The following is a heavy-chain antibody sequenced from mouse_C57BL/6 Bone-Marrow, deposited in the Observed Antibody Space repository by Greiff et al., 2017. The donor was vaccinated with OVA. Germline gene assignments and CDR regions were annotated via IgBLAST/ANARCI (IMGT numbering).Heavy chain of an antibody. D-gene: IGHD2-4*01. CDR2: IHPSDSDT. CDR3: AIEVDYDHVYAMDY. J-gene: IGHJ4*01. V-gene: IGHV1-74*01. Sequence: QVQLQQPGAELVKPGASVKVSCKASGYTFTSYWMHWVKQRPGQGLEWIGRIHPSDSDTNYNQTSNRKATLTVDKSSSTAYMQLSSLTSEDSAVYYCAIEVDYDHVYAMDYWGQGTSVTVSS. CDR1: GYTFTSYW.